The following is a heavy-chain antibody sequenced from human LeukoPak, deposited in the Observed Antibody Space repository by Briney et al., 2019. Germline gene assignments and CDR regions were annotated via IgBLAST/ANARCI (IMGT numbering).Heavy chain of an antibody. Sequence: SETLSLTCTVSGGSISSYYWSWIRQPAGKGLEWIGRIYTRGSTNYNPSLKSRVTMSVDTSKNQFSLKLSSVTAADTAVYYCARVRYYDSSGYYPLFDYWGQGTLVTVSS. J-gene: IGHJ4*02. D-gene: IGHD3-22*01. CDR2: IYTRGST. CDR1: GGSISSYY. CDR3: ARVRYYDSSGYYPLFDY. V-gene: IGHV4-4*07.